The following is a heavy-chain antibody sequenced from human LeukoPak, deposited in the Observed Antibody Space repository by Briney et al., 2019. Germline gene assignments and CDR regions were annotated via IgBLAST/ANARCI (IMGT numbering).Heavy chain of an antibody. J-gene: IGHJ5*02. CDR1: GYTFTSYG. Sequence: ASVKVSCKASGYTFTSYGISWVRQATGQGLEWMGWISAYNGNTNYAQKLQGRVTMTTDTSTSTAYMELRSLRSDDTAVYYCARVHCSGGSCYFSNWFDPWGQGTLVTVSS. CDR2: ISAYNGNT. D-gene: IGHD2-15*01. CDR3: ARVHCSGGSCYFSNWFDP. V-gene: IGHV1-18*01.